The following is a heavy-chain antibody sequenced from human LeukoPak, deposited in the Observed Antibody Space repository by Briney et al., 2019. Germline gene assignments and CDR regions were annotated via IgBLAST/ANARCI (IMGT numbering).Heavy chain of an antibody. J-gene: IGHJ5*02. Sequence: PQTLSLPFTVSGGSISSGDYYWSWIRPPPGKGLEWIGYIYYSGSTYYNPSLKSRVTISVDTSKNQFSLKLSSVTAADTAVYYCARGGMTFHNWFDPWGQGTLVTVSS. CDR1: GGSISSGDYY. CDR2: IYYSGST. D-gene: IGHD2/OR15-2a*01. V-gene: IGHV4-30-4*01. CDR3: ARGGMTFHNWFDP.